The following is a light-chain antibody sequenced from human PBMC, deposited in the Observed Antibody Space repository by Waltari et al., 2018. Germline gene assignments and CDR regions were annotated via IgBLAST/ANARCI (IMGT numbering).Light chain of an antibody. J-gene: IGLJ2*01. Sequence: SALTQPDSVSGSPGQSITISCRWIRSDSGGYNYVSWYQQHPGEAPKLVIYDATNPPSGVSDRFSGSKSGSSASLTISGLQPEDEADYYCSSFTSSTTGIFGGGTKLTVL. CDR3: SSFTSSTTGI. CDR2: DAT. CDR1: RSDSGGYNY. V-gene: IGLV2-14*03.